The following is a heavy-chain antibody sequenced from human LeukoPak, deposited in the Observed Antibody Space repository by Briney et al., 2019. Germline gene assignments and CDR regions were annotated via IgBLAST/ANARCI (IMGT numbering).Heavy chain of an antibody. D-gene: IGHD2-21*02. J-gene: IGHJ4*02. CDR3: AKRLPVVGDRNRAFDY. CDR1: GFTFSNYA. V-gene: IGHV3-23*01. Sequence: GGSLRLPCAASGFTFSNYAMNWVRQAPGKGLEWVSVITSGGSTYYADSVKGRFTISRDNSKNTLYLQMNSLRAEDTAVYYCAKRLPVVGDRNRAFDYWGQGTLVTVSS. CDR2: ITSGGST.